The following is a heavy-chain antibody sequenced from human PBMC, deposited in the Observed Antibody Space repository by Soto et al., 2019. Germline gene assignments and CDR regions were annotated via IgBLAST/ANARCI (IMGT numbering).Heavy chain of an antibody. J-gene: IGHJ4*02. CDR1: GFTFSSYG. CDR2: ISYDGSNK. V-gene: IGHV3-30*03. D-gene: IGHD6-19*01. CDR3: ARERGSGWTFDD. Sequence: GGSLRLSCAASGFTFSSYGMHWVRQAPGKGLEWVAVISYDGSNKYYADSVKGRFTISRDNSKNTLYLQMNSLRAEDTAVYYCARERGSGWTFDDWGQGTLVTVSS.